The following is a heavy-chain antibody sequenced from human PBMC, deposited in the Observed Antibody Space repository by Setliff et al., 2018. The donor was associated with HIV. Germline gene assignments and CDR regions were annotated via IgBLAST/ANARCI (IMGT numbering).Heavy chain of an antibody. CDR1: GYSFTSYW. CDR3: ARPQIPGSWPSTSDAFDI. Sequence: PGESLKISCKGSGYSFTSYWISWVRQMPGKGLEWMGRIDPSDSYTNYSPSFQGQVTISADKSISTAYLQWSSLKASDTAMYYCARPQIPGSWPSTSDAFDIWGQGTMVTVSS. D-gene: IGHD6-13*01. J-gene: IGHJ3*02. V-gene: IGHV5-10-1*04. CDR2: IDPSDSYT.